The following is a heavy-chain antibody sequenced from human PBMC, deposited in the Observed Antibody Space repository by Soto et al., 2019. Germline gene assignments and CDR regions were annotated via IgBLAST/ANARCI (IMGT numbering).Heavy chain of an antibody. CDR2: IIPMFGTA. Sequence: QVQLVQSGAEVKKPGSSVKVSCKTSGGTFSSYAISWVRQAPGQGLEWMGGIIPMFGTANYAQKFQGRVTITADESTSTAYLELSSLRSEETAVYYCARSRANYYDSRGYYSSTLVYWGQGTLVTVSS. D-gene: IGHD3-22*01. V-gene: IGHV1-69*12. CDR3: ARSRANYYDSRGYYSSTLVY. J-gene: IGHJ4*02. CDR1: GGTFSSYA.